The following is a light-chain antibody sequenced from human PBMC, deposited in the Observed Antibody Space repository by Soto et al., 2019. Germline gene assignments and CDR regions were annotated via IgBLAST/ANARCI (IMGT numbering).Light chain of an antibody. CDR2: ERT. J-gene: IGLJ1*01. V-gene: IGLV2-23*01. Sequence: QSALTQPASVSGSPGQSITISCTGTRSDVGSSNTVSWYQHNPGQAPRLIIYERTERPSGISDRFSGSKSGNTASLTISGLQAEDEADYYCCSKGRSSTYVLGTGTKVTVL. CDR3: CSKGRSSTYV. CDR1: RSDVGSSNT.